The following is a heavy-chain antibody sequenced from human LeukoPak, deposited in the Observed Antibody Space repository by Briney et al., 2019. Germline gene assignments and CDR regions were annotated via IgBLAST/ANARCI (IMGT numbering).Heavy chain of an antibody. V-gene: IGHV4-59*01. J-gene: IGHJ4*02. CDR3: ARDPGGYYDSSGYYSHVWYFDY. CDR1: GGSISRYY. Sequence: PSETLSLTCTVSGGSISRYYWSWIRQPPGKGLEWIGYIYYSGSTNYNPSLKSRVTISVDTSKNQFSLKLSSVTAADTAVYYCARDPGGYYDSSGYYSHVWYFDYWGQGTLVTVSS. CDR2: IYYSGST. D-gene: IGHD3-22*01.